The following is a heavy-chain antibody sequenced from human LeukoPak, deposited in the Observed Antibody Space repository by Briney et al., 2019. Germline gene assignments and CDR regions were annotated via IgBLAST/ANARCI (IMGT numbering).Heavy chain of an antibody. J-gene: IGHJ1*01. CDR2: IWNDGSNK. V-gene: IGHV3-33*01. D-gene: IGHD2-21*02. CDR3: ARDQVTAIEYYQH. Sequence: GGSLRLSCAASGFTFSSYGMHWVRQAPGKGLEWGAGIWNDGSNKNYVDSVKGRFTISRDNSKNTLYLQMNSLRAEDTAVYYCARDQVTAIEYYQHWGQGTLVTVSS. CDR1: GFTFSSYG.